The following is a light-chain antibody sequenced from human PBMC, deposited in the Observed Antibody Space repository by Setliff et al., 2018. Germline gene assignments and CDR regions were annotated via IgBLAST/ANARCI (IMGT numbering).Light chain of an antibody. CDR2: KVS. V-gene: IGLV2-8*01. CDR1: SSDVGGYNY. CDR3: SSYAGSTGNV. J-gene: IGLJ1*01. Sequence: QSALTQPPSASGSPGQSVTISCTGTSSDVGGYNYVSWYQQHPGKAPKLMIYKVSKRPSGVPDRFSGSKSGNTASLTVSGLQAEDEADYYCSSYAGSTGNVFGTGTKVTVL.